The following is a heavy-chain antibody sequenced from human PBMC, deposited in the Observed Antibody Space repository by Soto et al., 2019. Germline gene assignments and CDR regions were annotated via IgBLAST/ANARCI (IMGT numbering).Heavy chain of an antibody. V-gene: IGHV4-30-4*01. J-gene: IGHJ4*02. CDR1: GGSISSGDYY. D-gene: IGHD3-22*01. CDR3: ARASGGGYYTTDY. CDR2: IYYSGST. Sequence: QVQLQESGPGLVKPSQTLSLTCTVSGGSISSGDYYWSWIRQPPGKGLEWIGYIYYSGSTYYNPSLKSRVTISVDTSKNQFYLKLSSVTAADTAVYYCARASGGGYYTTDYWGQGTLVTVSS.